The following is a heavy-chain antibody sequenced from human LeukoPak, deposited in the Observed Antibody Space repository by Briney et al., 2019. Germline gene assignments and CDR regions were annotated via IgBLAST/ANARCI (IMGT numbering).Heavy chain of an antibody. CDR3: AKEQTGCLDY. J-gene: IGHJ4*02. Sequence: GGSLRLSCAVSGFIFSNNTMGWVRQAPGKGLEWVSSIGRGGSTYYADSVNGRFTISRDNSKNTLYLQMNSLRAEDTGVYYCAKEQTGCLDYWGQGTLVIVSS. D-gene: IGHD3-9*01. CDR2: IGRGGST. V-gene: IGHV3-23*01. CDR1: GFIFSNNT.